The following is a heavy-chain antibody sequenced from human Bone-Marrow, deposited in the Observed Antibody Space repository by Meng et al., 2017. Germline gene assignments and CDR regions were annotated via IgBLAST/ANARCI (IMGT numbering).Heavy chain of an antibody. CDR3: ARDEDISAAGKLFGDY. CDR2: INPKSGDT. CDR1: GYTFPDYW. D-gene: IGHD6-13*01. Sequence: QGQLVQSGAEVKKPGAVVKVSCKASGYTFPDYWLHWVRRAPGQGLEWMGRINPKSGDTHYAQRFQGRVTMTGDTSISTAYMELSGLRSDDTAMYYCARDEDISAAGKLFGDYWGQGTLVTVSS. V-gene: IGHV1-2*06. J-gene: IGHJ4*02.